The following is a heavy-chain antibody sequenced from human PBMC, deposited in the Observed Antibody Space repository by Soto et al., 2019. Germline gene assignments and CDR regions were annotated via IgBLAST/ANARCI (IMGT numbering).Heavy chain of an antibody. V-gene: IGHV3-30-3*01. Sequence: GGSLRLSCAASGFTFSSYAMHWVRQAPGKGLEWVAVISYDGSNKYYADSVKGRFTISRDNSKNTLYLQMNSLRAEDTAVYYCAREVRQWLAQYPDYWGQGTLVTVSS. J-gene: IGHJ4*02. CDR3: AREVRQWLAQYPDY. CDR1: GFTFSSYA. CDR2: ISYDGSNK. D-gene: IGHD6-19*01.